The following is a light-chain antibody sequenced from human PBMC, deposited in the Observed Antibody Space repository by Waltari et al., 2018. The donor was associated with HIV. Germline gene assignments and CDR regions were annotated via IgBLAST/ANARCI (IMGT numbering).Light chain of an antibody. J-gene: IGLJ2*01. CDR2: ANI. CDR3: QSFDSSLTTSGVI. CDR1: SSNIGAGYA. V-gene: IGLV1-40*01. Sequence: QSVLTQSPSASGTPGQRVTISCTGSSSNIGAGYAVHWYQQLPGTAPKLLIYANINRPSGVPDRFSGSKSGSSASLAITGLQAEDEAHYYCQSFDSSLTTSGVIFGGGTKLTVL.